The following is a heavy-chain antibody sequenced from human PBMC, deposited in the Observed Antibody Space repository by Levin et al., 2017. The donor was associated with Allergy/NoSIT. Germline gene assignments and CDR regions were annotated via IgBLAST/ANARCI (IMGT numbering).Heavy chain of an antibody. J-gene: IGHJ4*02. D-gene: IGHD1-7*01. Sequence: GGSLRLSCAASGFTFSAYWMSWVRQAPGKGLEWVANIKQDGNDKYYVDSVEGRFTISRDNAENSLYLQMTGLIAEDTAIYYCARVLSGTASFDYWGQGTLVTVSS. CDR2: IKQDGNDK. CDR3: ARVLSGTASFDY. CDR1: GFTFSAYW. V-gene: IGHV3-7*01.